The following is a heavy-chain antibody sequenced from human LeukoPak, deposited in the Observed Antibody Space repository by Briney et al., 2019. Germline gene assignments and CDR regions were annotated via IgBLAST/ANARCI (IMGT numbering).Heavy chain of an antibody. CDR2: INHSGST. D-gene: IGHD1-20*01. CDR3: ARGSPYNWNDVVFDY. J-gene: IGHJ4*02. V-gene: IGHV4-34*01. CDR1: GGSFSGYY. Sequence: SETLSLTCAVYGGSFSGYYWSWIRQPPGKGLEWIGEINHSGSTNYNPSLKSQVTISVDTSKNQFSLRLSSVTAADTAVYYCARGSPYNWNDVVFDYWGQGTLVTVSS.